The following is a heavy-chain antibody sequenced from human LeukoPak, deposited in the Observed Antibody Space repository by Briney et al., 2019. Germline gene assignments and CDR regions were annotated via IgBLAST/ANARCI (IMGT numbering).Heavy chain of an antibody. J-gene: IGHJ3*02. Sequence: SVKVSCKASGGTFSSYAISWVRQAPGQGLEWMGGIIPIFGTANYAQKFQGRVTITADESTSTAYMELSSLRSGDTAVYYCARPPDRDSSGYSDAFDIWGQGTMVTVSS. CDR1: GGTFSSYA. V-gene: IGHV1-69*01. CDR2: IIPIFGTA. D-gene: IGHD3-22*01. CDR3: ARPPDRDSSGYSDAFDI.